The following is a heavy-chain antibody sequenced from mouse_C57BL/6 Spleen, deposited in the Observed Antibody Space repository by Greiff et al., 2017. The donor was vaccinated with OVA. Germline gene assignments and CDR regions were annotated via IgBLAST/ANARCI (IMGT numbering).Heavy chain of an antibody. D-gene: IGHD1-1*02. Sequence: QVQLQQSGPELVKPGASVKISCKASGYAFSSSWMNWVKQRPGKGLEWIGRIYPGDGDTNYNGTFKGKATLTADKSSSTAYMQLSSLTSEDSAVYFCARIWWTGYAMDYWGQGTSVTVSA. CDR3: ARIWWTGYAMDY. V-gene: IGHV1-82*01. J-gene: IGHJ4*01. CDR1: GYAFSSSW. CDR2: IYPGDGDT.